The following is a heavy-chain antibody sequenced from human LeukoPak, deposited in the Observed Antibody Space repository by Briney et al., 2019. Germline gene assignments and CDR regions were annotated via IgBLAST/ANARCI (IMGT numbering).Heavy chain of an antibody. D-gene: IGHD3-10*01. V-gene: IGHV1-69*13. CDR2: IIPIFGTA. Sequence: SVKVSCKASGGTFSSYAISWVRQAPGQGLEWMGGIIPIFGTADYAQKFQGRVTITADESTSTAYMGLSSLRSEDTAVYYCARVGPRFGELYAFDTWGQGTMVTVSS. CDR1: GGTFSSYA. J-gene: IGHJ3*02. CDR3: ARVGPRFGELYAFDT.